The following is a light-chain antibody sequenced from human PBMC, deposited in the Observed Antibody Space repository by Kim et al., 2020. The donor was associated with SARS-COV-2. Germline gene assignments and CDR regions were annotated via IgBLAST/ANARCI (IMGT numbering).Light chain of an antibody. CDR1: RSVSNN. J-gene: IGKJ1*01. Sequence: SVSPGERVTLSGRASRSVSNNLAWYQQKPGQAPRLLIYGAATRATDIPARFSGSGSGTEFTLNISSLKSEDVAVYYCQQYNDWWTFGQGTKVDIK. CDR3: QQYNDWWT. V-gene: IGKV3-15*01. CDR2: GAA.